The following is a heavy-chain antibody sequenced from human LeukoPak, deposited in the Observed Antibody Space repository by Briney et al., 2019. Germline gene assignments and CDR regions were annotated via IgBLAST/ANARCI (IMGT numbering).Heavy chain of an antibody. Sequence: GGSLRLSCAASGFTLSSYAVTWVRQAPGKGLEWVSAISGSGGSTYYADSVKGRFTISRDNSKNTLYLQMNSLRAEDTAVYYCAKVEKKQQLVQRQGVGYYFDYWGQGTLVTVSS. CDR1: GFTLSSYA. CDR2: ISGSGGST. V-gene: IGHV3-23*01. CDR3: AKVEKKQQLVQRQGVGYYFDY. D-gene: IGHD6-13*01. J-gene: IGHJ4*02.